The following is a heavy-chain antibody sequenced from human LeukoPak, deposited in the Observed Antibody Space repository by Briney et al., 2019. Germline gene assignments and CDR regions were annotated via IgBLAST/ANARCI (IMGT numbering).Heavy chain of an antibody. D-gene: IGHD6-13*01. CDR3: ARGFLAAAGDFDY. V-gene: IGHV3-21*01. CDR2: ISSSSSYI. J-gene: IGHJ4*02. CDR1: GFTFSSYS. Sequence: GGSLRLSCAASGFTFSSYSMNWVRQAPGKGLEWVSSISSSSSYIYYADSVKGRFTISRDNAKNSLYLQMNSLRAEDTAVYYCARGFLAAAGDFDYWGPGTLVTVSS.